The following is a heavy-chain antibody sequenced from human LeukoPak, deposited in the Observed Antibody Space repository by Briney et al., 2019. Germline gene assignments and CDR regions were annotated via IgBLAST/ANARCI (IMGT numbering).Heavy chain of an antibody. CDR1: GFTFSSYG. CDR3: AKDWALRFLVRGTTNNWFDP. J-gene: IGHJ5*02. D-gene: IGHD3-3*01. Sequence: PGGSLRLSCAASGFTFSSYGMHWVRQAPGKGLEWVAVISYDGSNKYYADSVKGRFTISRDNSKNTLYLQMNSLRAEDTAVYYCAKDWALRFLVRGTTNNWFDPWGQGTLVTVSS. V-gene: IGHV3-30*18. CDR2: ISYDGSNK.